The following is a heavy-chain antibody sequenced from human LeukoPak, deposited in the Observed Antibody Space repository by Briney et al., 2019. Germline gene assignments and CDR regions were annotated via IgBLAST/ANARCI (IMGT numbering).Heavy chain of an antibody. V-gene: IGHV3-21*01. CDR2: ISSSSSYI. CDR3: ARTPVLLWFGEFEDY. J-gene: IGHJ4*02. Sequence: GSLRLSCAASGFTFSSYSMNWVRQAPGKGLEWVSSISSSSSYIYYADSVKGRFTISRDNAKNSLYLQMNSLRAEDTAVYYCARTPVLLWFGEFEDYWGQGTLVTVSS. D-gene: IGHD3-10*01. CDR1: GFTFSSYS.